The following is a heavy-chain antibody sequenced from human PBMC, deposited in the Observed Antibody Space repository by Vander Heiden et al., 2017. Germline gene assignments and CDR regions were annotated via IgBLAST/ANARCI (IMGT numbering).Heavy chain of an antibody. Sequence: QITLKESGPTLVKPTQTLTLTCTFSGFSLSTYGMGVGWIRQPPGKALEWLALIYWDDDRSYSPSLKTRLTITKATSKNQVVLRMTNVDPVDTATYYCAHERRIAEGGTPYHVDSWGQGTLVTVSS. CDR3: AHERRIAEGGTPYHVDS. CDR1: GFSLSTYGMG. CDR2: IYWDDDR. V-gene: IGHV2-5*02. D-gene: IGHD6-13*01. J-gene: IGHJ4*02.